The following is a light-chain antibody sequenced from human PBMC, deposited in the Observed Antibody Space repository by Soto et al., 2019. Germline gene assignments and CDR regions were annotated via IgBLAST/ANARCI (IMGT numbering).Light chain of an antibody. CDR3: QQYGSSPPYT. CDR2: GAS. J-gene: IGKJ2*01. CDR1: QSVSSSY. V-gene: IGKV3-20*01. Sequence: EIVLTQSPGTLSLSPGERATLSCRASQSVSSSYLAWYQQKPGQAPRLLIYGASSRATGIPDRFSGSGSGTDFTLTISRLEPEDFAGYYCQQYGSSPPYTFVQGTKLE.